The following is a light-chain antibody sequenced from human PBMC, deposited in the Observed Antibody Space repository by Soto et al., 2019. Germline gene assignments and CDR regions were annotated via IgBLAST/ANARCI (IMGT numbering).Light chain of an antibody. CDR2: GAS. V-gene: IGKV3-15*01. CDR3: QQYNNWPYT. CDR1: QSVSSN. Sequence: EIVMPQSPATLSVSPGERATLSCRASQSVSSNLAWYQQKPGQAPRLLIYGASTRATGIPARFSGSGSGTEVTLTSSSLQSEDVAVYYCQQYNNWPYTFGQGTKREIK. J-gene: IGKJ2*01.